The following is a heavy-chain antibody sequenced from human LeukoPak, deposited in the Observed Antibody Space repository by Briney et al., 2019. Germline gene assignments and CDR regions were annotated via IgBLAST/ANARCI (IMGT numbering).Heavy chain of an antibody. V-gene: IGHV1-69*13. Sequence: ASVKVSCKASGGTFSSYAISWVRQAPGQGLEWMGGIIPIFGTANYAQKFQGRVTITADESTSTAYMELSSLRSEDTAVYYCARVRTNGSGSYRDAFDIWGQGTMVTVSS. J-gene: IGHJ3*02. D-gene: IGHD3-10*01. CDR3: ARVRTNGSGSYRDAFDI. CDR2: IIPIFGTA. CDR1: GGTFSSYA.